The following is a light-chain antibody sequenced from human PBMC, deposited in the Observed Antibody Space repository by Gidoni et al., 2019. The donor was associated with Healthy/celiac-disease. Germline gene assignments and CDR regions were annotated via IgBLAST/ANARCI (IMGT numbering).Light chain of an antibody. CDR3: CSYAGSSTFHVV. V-gene: IGLV2-23*03. CDR1: SSDVGSYNL. J-gene: IGLJ2*01. Sequence: QSALTQPAPVSGSPGQSIPISCTGTSSDVGSYNLVSWYQQHPDKAPKLMIYECSKRHSGVANRFSGSKSGNTASLTISGLQAEDEADYYCCSYAGSSTFHVVFGGGTKLTVL. CDR2: ECS.